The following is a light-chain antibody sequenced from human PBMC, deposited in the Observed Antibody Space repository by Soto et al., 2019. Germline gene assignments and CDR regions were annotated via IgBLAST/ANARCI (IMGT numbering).Light chain of an antibody. CDR2: EAS. CDR3: QKLNTLPFT. Sequence: DLQLTQSPSLLSSSLGDSVTITCRASHDISTYLAWYQQKPGKAPKLMIYEASTLQSGVPSRLSGSGSGTELTLTISGLLPEDFATYHCQKLNTLPFTFGQGTRLEIK. CDR1: HDISTY. J-gene: IGKJ5*01. V-gene: IGKV1-9*01.